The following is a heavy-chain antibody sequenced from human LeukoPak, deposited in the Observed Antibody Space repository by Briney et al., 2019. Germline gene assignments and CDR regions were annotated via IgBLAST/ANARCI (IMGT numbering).Heavy chain of an antibody. V-gene: IGHV4-34*01. CDR3: ARAVVLVTLDY. CDR1: GGSFSGYY. Sequence: MTSETLSLTCAVYGGSFSGYYWSWIRQPPGKGLEWIGEINHSGSTNYNPSLKSRVTISVDTSKNQFSLKLSSVTAADTAVYYCARAVVLVTLDYWGQGTLVTVSS. J-gene: IGHJ4*02. CDR2: INHSGST. D-gene: IGHD2-15*01.